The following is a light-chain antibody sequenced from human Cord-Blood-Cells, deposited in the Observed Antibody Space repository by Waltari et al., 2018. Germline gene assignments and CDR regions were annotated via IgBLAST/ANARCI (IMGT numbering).Light chain of an antibody. J-gene: IGLJ2*01. CDR3: SSYAGSNNLV. Sequence: QSALTQPPSAHVYPAQSATISCPGTSRDVGGYNYITWYQQHPGKAPKLMIYEVSKRPSGVPDRFSGSKSGNTASLTVSGLQAEDEADYYCSSYAGSNNLVFGGGTKLTVL. CDR2: EVS. V-gene: IGLV2-8*01. CDR1: SRDVGGYNY.